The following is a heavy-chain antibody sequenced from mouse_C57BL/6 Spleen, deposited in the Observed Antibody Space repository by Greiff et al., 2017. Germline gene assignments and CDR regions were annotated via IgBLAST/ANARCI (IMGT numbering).Heavy chain of an antibody. CDR3: AREGDYTNPGWFAY. J-gene: IGHJ3*01. Sequence: EVMLVESEGGLVQPGSSMKLSCTASGFTFSDYYMAWVRQVPEKGLEWVANINYDGSSTYYLDSLKSRFIISRDNAKNILYLQMSSLKSEDTATYYCAREGDYTNPGWFAYWGQGTLVTVSA. V-gene: IGHV5-16*01. CDR1: GFTFSDYY. D-gene: IGHD2-12*01. CDR2: INYDGSST.